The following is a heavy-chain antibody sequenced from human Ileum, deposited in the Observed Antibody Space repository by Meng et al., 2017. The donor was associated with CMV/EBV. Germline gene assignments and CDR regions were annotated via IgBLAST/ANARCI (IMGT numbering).Heavy chain of an antibody. CDR3: ARDPVGYCSSTSCYLGGMDV. CDR1: GFTFSSYW. Sequence: GGSLRLSCAASGFTFSSYWMSWVRQAPGKGLEWVANIKQDGSEKYYVDSVKGRFTISRDNAKNSLYLQMNSLRAEDTAVYYCARDPVGYCSSTSCYLGGMDVWGQGTTVTVSS. D-gene: IGHD2-2*03. V-gene: IGHV3-7*01. J-gene: IGHJ6*02. CDR2: IKQDGSEK.